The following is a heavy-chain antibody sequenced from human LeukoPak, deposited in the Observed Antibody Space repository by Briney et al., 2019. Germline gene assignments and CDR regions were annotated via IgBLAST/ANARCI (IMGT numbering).Heavy chain of an antibody. CDR3: TSQDDYSNYGGVY. D-gene: IGHD4-11*01. J-gene: IGHJ4*02. CDR1: GYTFTGYY. V-gene: IGHV1-2*02. CDR2: INPYSGGT. Sequence: ASVKVSCKASGYTFTGYYMHWVRQAPGQGLEWMGWINPYSGGTNYAQKFQGRVTMARGTSISTAYMELSRLNFDDTAVYYCTSQDDYSNYGGVYWGQGTLVTVSS.